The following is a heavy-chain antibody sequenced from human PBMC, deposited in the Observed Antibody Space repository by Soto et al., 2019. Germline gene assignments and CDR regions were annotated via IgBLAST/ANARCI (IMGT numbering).Heavy chain of an antibody. D-gene: IGHD3-10*01. J-gene: IGHJ4*02. Sequence: EVQLVESGGGLVQPGGSLRLSCAASGFTFGSYWMSWVRHAPGRGLEWVANLKEDGSDEYYLDSVKGRFTISRDNAKKQLYLQMNSLRDEDTPVYHCAGGGRSDNPVIFPTDYWGQGTLVTVSS. V-gene: IGHV3-7*04. CDR2: LKEDGSDE. CDR1: GFTFGSYW. CDR3: AGGGRSDNPVIFPTDY.